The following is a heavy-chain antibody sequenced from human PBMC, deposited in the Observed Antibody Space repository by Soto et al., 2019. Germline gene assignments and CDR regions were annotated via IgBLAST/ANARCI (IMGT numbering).Heavy chain of an antibody. CDR3: ARDRYYDILTGSNWFDP. J-gene: IGHJ5*02. CDR1: GYTFTSYG. Sequence: QVQLVQSGAEVKKPGASVKVSCKASGYTFTSYGISWVRQAPGQGLEWMGWISAYNGNTNYAQKLQGRVTMTTDTSTSTAYMELRSLRSYDTAVYYCARDRYYDILTGSNWFDPWGQGTLVTVSS. V-gene: IGHV1-18*04. D-gene: IGHD3-9*01. CDR2: ISAYNGNT.